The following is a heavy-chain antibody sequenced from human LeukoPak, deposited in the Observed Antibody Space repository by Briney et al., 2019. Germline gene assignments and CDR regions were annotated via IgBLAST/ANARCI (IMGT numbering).Heavy chain of an antibody. CDR1: GGSFSGYY. Sequence: PSETLSLTCAVYGGSFSGYYWSWIRQPPGKGLEWIGEINHSGSTNYNPSLKSRVTISVDTSKNQFSLKLSSVTAADTAVYHCARGRRPGATKNYFDYWGQGTLVTVSS. CDR3: ARGRRPGATKNYFDY. CDR2: INHSGST. V-gene: IGHV4-34*01. D-gene: IGHD1-26*01. J-gene: IGHJ4*02.